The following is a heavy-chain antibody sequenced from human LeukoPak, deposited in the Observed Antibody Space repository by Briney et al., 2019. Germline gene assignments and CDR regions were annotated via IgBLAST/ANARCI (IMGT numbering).Heavy chain of an antibody. Sequence: SETLSLTCTVSGGSISGYYWTWIRRPPGKGLEWIGYISYSGSTSSHPSPKSRVIISLDMSKSQFSLKLTSVTAADTAVYYCVRGYSGYPYYLDYWGQGTLVTVSS. CDR1: GGSISGYY. J-gene: IGHJ4*02. CDR2: ISYSGST. V-gene: IGHV4-59*08. CDR3: VRGYSGYPYYLDY. D-gene: IGHD5-12*01.